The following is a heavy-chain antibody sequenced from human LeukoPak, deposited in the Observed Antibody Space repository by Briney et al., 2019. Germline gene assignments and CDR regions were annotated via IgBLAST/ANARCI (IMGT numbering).Heavy chain of an antibody. CDR3: GAYSDITRSFDY. J-gene: IGHJ4*02. CDR2: INHSGST. V-gene: IGHV4-34*01. D-gene: IGHD3-22*01. CDR1: GGSFSSYY. Sequence: SETLSLTCIVSGGSFSSYYWSWIRQPPGKGLEWIGEINHSGSTNYNPSLKSRVTISVDTSRNQFSLDLTSVTAADTAVYYCGAYSDITRSFDYWGQGTLVTVSS.